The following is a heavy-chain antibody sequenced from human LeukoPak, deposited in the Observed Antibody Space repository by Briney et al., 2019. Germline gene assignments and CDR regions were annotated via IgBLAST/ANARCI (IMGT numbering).Heavy chain of an antibody. J-gene: IGHJ4*02. D-gene: IGHD2-15*01. CDR1: GGTFSSYA. Sequence: SVKVSCKASGGTFSSYAISWVRQAPGQGLEWMGRIIPIFGTANYAQKFQGRVTITTDESTSSAYMELSSLRSEDTAVYYCARDSCSGGSCYPGVWGQGTLVTVSS. CDR3: ARDSCSGGSCYPGV. CDR2: IIPIFGTA. V-gene: IGHV1-69*05.